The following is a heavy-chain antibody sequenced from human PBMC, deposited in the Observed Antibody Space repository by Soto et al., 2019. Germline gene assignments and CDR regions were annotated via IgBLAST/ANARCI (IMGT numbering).Heavy chain of an antibody. CDR2: INAGKGNP. CDR1: GYTCTSYV. CDR3: ARGDTMVRGVNHDYFAY. Sequence: QGQLVQSGAEVKRPWASVAVAFNASGYTCTSYVMHWVRHAPGQRLEWMGGINAGKGNPKYSLQFQGRVTITGDTSAGTAYMKVSSLKSAATSVYYCARGDTMVRGVNHDYFAYWGQGTLVTVSS. J-gene: IGHJ4*01. D-gene: IGHD3-10*01. V-gene: IGHV1-3*01.